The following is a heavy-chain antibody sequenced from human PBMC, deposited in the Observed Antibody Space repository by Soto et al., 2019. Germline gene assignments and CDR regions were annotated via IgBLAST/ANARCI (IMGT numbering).Heavy chain of an antibody. V-gene: IGHV3-23*01. CDR1: VFTVSNYA. Sequence: GGSLRLSCAASVFTVSNYAMNWIRQARGKGLEWLSSISANGRNAYYADSVKGRFTISRDRSKNTLYLQLDSLRVEDTAIYFCAKDLSSLGWLALGAPFDSWGQGTLVTVSS. D-gene: IGHD3-22*01. J-gene: IGHJ4*02. CDR3: AKDLSSLGWLALGAPFDS. CDR2: ISANGRNA.